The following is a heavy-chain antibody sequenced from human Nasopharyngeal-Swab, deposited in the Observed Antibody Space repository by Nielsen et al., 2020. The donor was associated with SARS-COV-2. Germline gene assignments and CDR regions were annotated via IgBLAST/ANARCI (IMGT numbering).Heavy chain of an antibody. Sequence: GGSLRLSCAASGFTFDDYAMHWVRQAPGKGLEWVSGISWNSGSIGYADSVKGRFTISRDNAKNSLYLQMNSLRAEDTALYYCAKDMGPSGDDFWSGYYKSSYYYGMDVWGQGTTVTVSS. D-gene: IGHD3-3*01. CDR2: ISWNSGSI. CDR3: AKDMGPSGDDFWSGYYKSSYYYGMDV. V-gene: IGHV3-9*01. CDR1: GFTFDDYA. J-gene: IGHJ6*02.